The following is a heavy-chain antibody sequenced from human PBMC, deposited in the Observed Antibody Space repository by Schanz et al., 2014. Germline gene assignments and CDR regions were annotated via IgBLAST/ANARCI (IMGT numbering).Heavy chain of an antibody. Sequence: QVQLVDSGGGVVQPGRSLRLSCAASGFTFSIYAMHWVRQAPGKGLEWVAVISYDGRSKDYADSVKGRFTISRDNSKNTVFLQMNSVRGEDTAVYYWGSADYTKDFDYWGQGTLVTVSS. CDR1: GFTFSIYA. D-gene: IGHD4-4*01. J-gene: IGHJ4*02. V-gene: IGHV3-30*04. CDR3: GSADYTKDFDY. CDR2: ISYDGRSK.